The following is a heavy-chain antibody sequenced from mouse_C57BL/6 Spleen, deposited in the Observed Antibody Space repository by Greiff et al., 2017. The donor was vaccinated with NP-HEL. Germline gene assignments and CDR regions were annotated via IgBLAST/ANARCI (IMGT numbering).Heavy chain of an antibody. CDR1: GFTFSSYA. CDR2: ISSGGDYI. J-gene: IGHJ4*01. Sequence: EVKVVESGEGLVKPGGSLKLSCAASGFTFSSYAMSWVRQTPEKRLEWVAYISSGGDYIYYADTVKGRFTISRDNARNTLYLQMSSLKSEDTAMYYCTRDRAGTSDYAMDYWGQGTSVTVSS. D-gene: IGHD4-1*01. CDR3: TRDRAGTSDYAMDY. V-gene: IGHV5-9-1*02.